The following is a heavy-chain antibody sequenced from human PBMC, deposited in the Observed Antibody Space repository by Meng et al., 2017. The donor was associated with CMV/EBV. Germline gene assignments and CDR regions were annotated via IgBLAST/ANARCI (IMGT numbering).Heavy chain of an antibody. CDR2: INHSGST. Sequence: SETLSLTCVIYGGSFNNYYWNWIHQPPGKGLEWIGEINHSGSTNYNPSLKSRVTVSVDTSKNQFSLRLSSVTAADTAVYYCAIYFYDYAMDVWGQGTTVTVSS. CDR3: AIYFYDYAMDV. J-gene: IGHJ6*02. V-gene: IGHV4-34*01. CDR1: GGSFNNYY.